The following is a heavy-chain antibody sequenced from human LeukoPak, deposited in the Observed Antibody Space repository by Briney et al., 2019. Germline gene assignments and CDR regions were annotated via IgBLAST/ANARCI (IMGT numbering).Heavy chain of an antibody. D-gene: IGHD3-3*01. CDR1: GYAFNSFA. Sequence: ASVKVSCKTSGYAFNSFAIAWVRQAPGQGLEWMGWISTYTNTNAAQKFQGRVTMTTDTSTSTAYMELTSLRSDDTAVYYCARCYDFWTGYFDYWGQGTRVTVSS. CDR3: ARCYDFWTGYFDY. V-gene: IGHV1-18*01. J-gene: IGHJ4*02. CDR2: ISTYTNT.